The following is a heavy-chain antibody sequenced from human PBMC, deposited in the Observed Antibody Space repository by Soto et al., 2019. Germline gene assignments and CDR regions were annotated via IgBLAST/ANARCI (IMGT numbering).Heavy chain of an antibody. Sequence: SQTLSLTCAISGDSFSTNSATWDWIRQSPSRGLEWLGRTYYRSNWYTDYAVSVKGRITISPDTSNNQFSLKLSSVTAADTAVYYCARHLTYCSAGSCNSDFPYYGMDVWGKGTTVTVSS. V-gene: IGHV6-1*01. CDR3: ARHLTYCSAGSCNSDFPYYGMDV. CDR2: TYYRSNWYT. CDR1: GDSFSTNSAT. D-gene: IGHD2-15*01. J-gene: IGHJ6*04.